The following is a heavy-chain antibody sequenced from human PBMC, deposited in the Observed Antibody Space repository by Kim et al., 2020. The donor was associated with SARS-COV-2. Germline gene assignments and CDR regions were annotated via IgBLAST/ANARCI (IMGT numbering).Heavy chain of an antibody. Sequence: NPSIESRVTISVDTSKNQFSLKLSSVTAADAAVYYCATRIVVVVAGWFDPWGQGTLVTVSS. CDR3: ATRIVVVVAGWFDP. V-gene: IGHV4-34*01. J-gene: IGHJ5*02. D-gene: IGHD2-15*01.